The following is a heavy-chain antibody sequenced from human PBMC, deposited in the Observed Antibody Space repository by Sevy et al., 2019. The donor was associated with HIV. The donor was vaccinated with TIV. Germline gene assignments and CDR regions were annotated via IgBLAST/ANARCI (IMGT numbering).Heavy chain of an antibody. J-gene: IGHJ2*01. Sequence: ASVKVSCKASGYTFTSYGISWVRQAPGQGLEWMGWISAYNGNTNYAQKLQSRVTMTTDTSTSTAYMELRSLRSDDTAVYYCARTPYYYDSSGYWYFDLWGRGTLVTVSS. CDR3: ARTPYYYDSSGYWYFDL. V-gene: IGHV1-18*04. CDR2: ISAYNGNT. CDR1: GYTFTSYG. D-gene: IGHD3-22*01.